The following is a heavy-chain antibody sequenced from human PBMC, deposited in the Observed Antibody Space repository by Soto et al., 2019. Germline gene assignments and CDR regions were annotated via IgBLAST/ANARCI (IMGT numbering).Heavy chain of an antibody. CDR1: GGSLSSYH. V-gene: IGHV4-4*07. D-gene: IGHD2-2*01. CDR3: ARGSCRSSSCYGFEY. J-gene: IGHJ4*02. Sequence: QVQLQESGPGLVKPSETLSLTCTVSGGSLSSYHWSWIRQPAGKGLEWIGRISTSGSTNYNPSLKSRVTMSVDTSKNQFSLRLSSVTAADTAVYYCARGSCRSSSCYGFEYWGQGTLVTVSS. CDR2: ISTSGST.